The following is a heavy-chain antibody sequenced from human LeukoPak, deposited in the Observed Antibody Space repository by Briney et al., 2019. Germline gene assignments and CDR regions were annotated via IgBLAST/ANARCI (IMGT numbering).Heavy chain of an antibody. CDR3: ARGGYSYGFRFAFDI. J-gene: IGHJ3*02. Sequence: ASVKVSCKASGYTFTGYYMHWVRQAPGQGLEWMGWINPNSGGTNYAQKFQGRVIMTRDTSISTAYMELSRLRSDDTAVYYCARGGYSYGFRFAFDIWGQGTMVTVSS. CDR2: INPNSGGT. D-gene: IGHD5-18*01. CDR1: GYTFTGYY. V-gene: IGHV1-2*02.